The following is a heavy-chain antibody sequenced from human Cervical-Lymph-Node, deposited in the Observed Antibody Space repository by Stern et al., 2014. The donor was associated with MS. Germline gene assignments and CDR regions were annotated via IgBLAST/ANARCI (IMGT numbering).Heavy chain of an antibody. J-gene: IGHJ4*02. V-gene: IGHV1-46*03. CDR1: GYTFTNYY. CDR2: INPSGVST. CDR3: ARDKGIITAAGYYLDY. Sequence: VQLVESGAEVKEPGASVKGACRASGYTFTNYYVHWVRQAPGQGLEWMGIINPSGVSTSYAQKFQGRLPMTRDTSTSTDYMELSSLRSEDTAVYFCARDKGIITAAGYYLDYWGQGTLVTVSS. D-gene: IGHD6-13*01.